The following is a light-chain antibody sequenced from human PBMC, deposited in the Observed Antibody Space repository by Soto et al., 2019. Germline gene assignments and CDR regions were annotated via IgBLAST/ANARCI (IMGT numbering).Light chain of an antibody. V-gene: IGKV3-20*01. J-gene: IGKJ3*01. Sequence: EFVLTQFPGTLSLSPGDRATLSCRASQSLSSTYLAWYQQKAGQAPRLLIYGASNRATGIPDRFSGSGSGTDFTLTISRLEPEDFAVYYCQQYGSSPVTFGPGTKVDIK. CDR2: GAS. CDR3: QQYGSSPVT. CDR1: QSLSSTY.